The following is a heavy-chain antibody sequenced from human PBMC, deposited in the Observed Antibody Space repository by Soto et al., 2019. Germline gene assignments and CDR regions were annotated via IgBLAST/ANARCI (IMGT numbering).Heavy chain of an antibody. CDR2: IYTSGST. V-gene: IGHV4-4*07. D-gene: IGHD5-18*01. CDR3: ARGGYSYGYFVPFDP. CDR1: GGSISSYY. Sequence: QVQLQESGPGLVKPSETLSLTCTVSGGSISSYYWSWIRQPAGQGLEWIGRIYTSGSTNYNPSLKSRVTMSVDTSKNQFSLKLSSVTAADTAVYYCARGGYSYGYFVPFDPWGQGTLVTVSS. J-gene: IGHJ5*02.